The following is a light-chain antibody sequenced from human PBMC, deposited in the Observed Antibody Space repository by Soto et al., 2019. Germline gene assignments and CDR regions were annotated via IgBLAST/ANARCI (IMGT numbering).Light chain of an antibody. CDR2: RAS. J-gene: IGKJ2*01. CDR3: QQSYSTPFT. Sequence: DLPMTQSPSSLSASVEDSVTITCRATQDISTFLNWYQQRPGKAPNVLIYRASTLHGDVPSRFSGSGSGTDFPLTISGLQPEDFAIYYCQQSYSTPFTFGQGTQVEV. CDR1: QDISTF. V-gene: IGKV1-39*01.